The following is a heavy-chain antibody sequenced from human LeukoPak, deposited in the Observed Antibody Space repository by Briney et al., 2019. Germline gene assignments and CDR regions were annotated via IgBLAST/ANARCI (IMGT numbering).Heavy chain of an antibody. J-gene: IGHJ4*02. CDR1: GFIVSRNY. D-gene: IGHD3-10*01. Sequence: GRSLRLSCAASGFIVSRNYMSWVRQAPGKGLEWVSIIYINDCAYYSDSVKGRFTISRDNSKNTLDLQMSSLRAEDTAVYYCARDVLREGSSFNWGQGTLVTVSS. CDR2: IYINDCA. V-gene: IGHV3-66*01. CDR3: ARDVLREGSSFN.